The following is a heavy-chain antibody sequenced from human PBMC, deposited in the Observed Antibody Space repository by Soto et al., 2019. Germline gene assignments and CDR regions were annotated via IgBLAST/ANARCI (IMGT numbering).Heavy chain of an antibody. D-gene: IGHD1-26*01. CDR2: ISYDGSNK. CDR3: AKDRLRGGFLTTATTNGMDV. CDR1: GFTFSSYG. Sequence: QVQLVESGGGVVQPGRSLRLSCAASGFTFSSYGMHWVRQAPGKGLEWVALISYDGSNKYYADSVKGRFSISRDNSKNTLYLQMNSPRAGDTAVYYCAKDRLRGGFLTTATTNGMDVWGQGTTVTVSS. V-gene: IGHV3-30*18. J-gene: IGHJ6*02.